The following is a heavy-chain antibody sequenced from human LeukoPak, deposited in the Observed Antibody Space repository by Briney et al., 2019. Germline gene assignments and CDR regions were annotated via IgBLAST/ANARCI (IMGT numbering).Heavy chain of an antibody. D-gene: IGHD3-10*01. J-gene: IGHJ4*02. CDR1: GFTFRNHG. CDR3: VRDITYRFGDY. Sequence: GGSLRLSCAASGFTFRNHGMYWVRQAPGKGLEWVAVIWIDGSSAYYADSVKGRFTISRDNSKNTLDLQMNSLGTEEWDVYYCVRDITYRFGDYWGRGTQVPVTS. CDR2: IWIDGSSA. V-gene: IGHV3-33*01.